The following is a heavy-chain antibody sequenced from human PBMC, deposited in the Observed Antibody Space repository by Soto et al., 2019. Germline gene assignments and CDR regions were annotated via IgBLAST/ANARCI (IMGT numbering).Heavy chain of an antibody. D-gene: IGHD3-10*01. CDR2: IWYDGSNK. J-gene: IGHJ4*02. Sequence: QVQLVESGGGVVQPGRSLRLSCAVSGFTFSRYGLHWVRQAPGKGLEWVAVIWYDGSNKDYADYVKGRFTISRDNSKYTLYLQMNSLRAEDTAVYYCARPYYYGSGSYYPFDYWGQGTLVTVSS. V-gene: IGHV3-33*01. CDR3: ARPYYYGSGSYYPFDY. CDR1: GFTFSRYG.